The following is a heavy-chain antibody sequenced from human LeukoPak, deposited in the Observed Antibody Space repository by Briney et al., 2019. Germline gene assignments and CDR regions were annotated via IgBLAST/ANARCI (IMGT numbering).Heavy chain of an antibody. V-gene: IGHV3-9*01. CDR2: ISWNSGSI. Sequence: AGGSLRLSCAASGFTFDDYAMHWVRQAPGKGLEWVSGISWNSGSIGYADSVKGRFTISRDNSKNTLYLQMNSLRAEDTAVYYCARQITYYDILTGYLYYFDYWGQGTLVTVSS. CDR3: ARQITYYDILTGYLYYFDY. CDR1: GFTFDDYA. D-gene: IGHD3-9*01. J-gene: IGHJ4*02.